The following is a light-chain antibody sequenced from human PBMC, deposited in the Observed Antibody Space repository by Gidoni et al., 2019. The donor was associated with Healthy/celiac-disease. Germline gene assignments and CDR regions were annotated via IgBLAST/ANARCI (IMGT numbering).Light chain of an antibody. CDR3: QQSYSTPPT. CDR1: KSSSSY. Sequence: DIQMTQSPSSLYASVGDRVTITCRASKSSSSYFNWYQQKPGKAPKLRIYAASSLQSGVPSRFRGSGSGTDFTRTISSLQPEDFATYYCQQSYSTPPTFXXXTKLEIK. CDR2: AAS. J-gene: IGKJ2*01. V-gene: IGKV1-39*01.